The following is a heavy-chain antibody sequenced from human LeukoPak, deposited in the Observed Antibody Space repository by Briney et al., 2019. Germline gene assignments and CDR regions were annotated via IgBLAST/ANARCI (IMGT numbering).Heavy chain of an antibody. J-gene: IGHJ4*02. D-gene: IGHD2-2*01. CDR2: IWYDGSNK. V-gene: IGHV3-33*01. Sequence: GGSLRLSCAASGFTFSSYGMHWVSQAPGKGLEWVAVIWYDGSNKYYADSVKGRFTISRDNSKNTLYLQMNSLRAADTAVYYCARDCSSTSCMEYWGQGTLVTVSS. CDR1: GFTFSSYG. CDR3: ARDCSSTSCMEY.